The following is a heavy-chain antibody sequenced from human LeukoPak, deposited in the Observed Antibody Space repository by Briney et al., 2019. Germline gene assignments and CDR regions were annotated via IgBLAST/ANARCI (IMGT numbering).Heavy chain of an antibody. CDR1: GFTFSSYA. V-gene: IGHV3-53*01. CDR2: IYSGGST. Sequence: GGSLRLSCAASGFTFSSYAMNWVRQAPGKGLEWVSVIYSGGSTYYADSVKGRFTISRDNSKNTLYLQMNSLRAEDTAVYYCARGVISGWGYYYYYMDVWGKGTTVTISS. J-gene: IGHJ6*03. D-gene: IGHD6-19*01. CDR3: ARGVISGWGYYYYYMDV.